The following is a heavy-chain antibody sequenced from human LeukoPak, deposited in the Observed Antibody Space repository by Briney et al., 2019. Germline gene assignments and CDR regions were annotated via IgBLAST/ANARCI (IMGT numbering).Heavy chain of an antibody. J-gene: IGHJ4*02. CDR3: ARGGSSGWRTPNDDY. CDR2: SSAYNGNT. V-gene: IGHV1-18*01. D-gene: IGHD6-19*01. CDR1: GYTFTSYG. Sequence: GASVKVSCKASGYTFTSYGISWVRQAPGQGLEWKGWSSAYNGNTNYAQKFQGRVTMTTDTSTSTAYMELRSLRSDDTAVYYCARGGSSGWRTPNDDYWGQGTLVTVSS.